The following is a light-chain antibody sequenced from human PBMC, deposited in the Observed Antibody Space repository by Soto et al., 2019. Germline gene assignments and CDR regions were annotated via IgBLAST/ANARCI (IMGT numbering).Light chain of an antibody. CDR1: QSVSSNY. J-gene: IGKJ1*01. Sequence: EIVLTQSPGTLSLSPGERATLSCRASQSVSSNYLAWYQRKPGQAPRLLIYGASNRATGIPNRFSGSGSGXDFTLXITXXXPEXXVXXXXXXXGSSPXTFGQGTKVEI. CDR2: GAS. CDR3: XXXGSSPXT. V-gene: IGKV3-20*01.